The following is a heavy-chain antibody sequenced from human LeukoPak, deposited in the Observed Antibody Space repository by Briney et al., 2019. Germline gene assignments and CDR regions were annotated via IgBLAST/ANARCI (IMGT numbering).Heavy chain of an antibody. CDR1: GFTFSSYA. J-gene: IGHJ4*02. Sequence: GGSLRLSCAASGFTFSSYAMSWVRQAPGKGLEWVSVISGSGGDTYYADSVKGRLTISRDISKNTLYLQMSSLSAEDTAVYYCAKGDSGMVRRYYFDYWGQGTLVTVSS. CDR3: AKGDSGMVRRYYFDY. D-gene: IGHD2-8*01. CDR2: ISGSGGDT. V-gene: IGHV3-23*01.